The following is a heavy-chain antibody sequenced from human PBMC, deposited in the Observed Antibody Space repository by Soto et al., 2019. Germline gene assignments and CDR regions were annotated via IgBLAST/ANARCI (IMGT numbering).Heavy chain of an antibody. CDR2: ISGSGGST. D-gene: IGHD3-10*01. V-gene: IGHV3-23*01. CDR1: GFTFSSYA. J-gene: IGHJ1*01. Sequence: GGSLRLSCAASGFTFSSYAMSWVRQAPGKGLEWVSAISGSGGSTYYADSVKGRFTISRDNSKNTLYLQMNSLRAEDTAVYYCAKVYGSGSYRDSTKYFQHWGQGTLVTVSS. CDR3: AKVYGSGSYRDSTKYFQH.